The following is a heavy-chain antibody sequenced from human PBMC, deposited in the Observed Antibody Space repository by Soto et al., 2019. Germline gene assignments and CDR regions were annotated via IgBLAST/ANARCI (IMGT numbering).Heavy chain of an antibody. D-gene: IGHD2-2*01. J-gene: IGHJ5*02. CDR2: IRSSSNSI. V-gene: IGHV3-21*01. CDR1: GFNFNNYD. CDR3: VRPSQEGWSSHGFDP. Sequence: EVQLVESGGGLVKPGGSLRLSCVASGFNFNNYDMNWVRQAPGKGLEWISFIRSSSNSIYYADSVKGRFTISRDNAKNSLYLEMNSLSADDTAVYYCVRPSQEGWSSHGFDPWGQGTLVTVSS.